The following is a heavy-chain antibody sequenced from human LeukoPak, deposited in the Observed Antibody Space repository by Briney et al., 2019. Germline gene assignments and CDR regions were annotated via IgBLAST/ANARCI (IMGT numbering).Heavy chain of an antibody. D-gene: IGHD5-18*01. CDR3: ARDTANTRGLGRGLPWFDP. CDR1: GGSISSYY. V-gene: IGHV4-59*01. CDR2: IYCSGST. J-gene: IGHJ5*02. Sequence: SETLSLTCTVSGGSISSYYWSWIRQPPGKGLEWIGYIYCSGSTNYNPSLKSRVTISVDTSKNQFSLKLSSVTAADTAVYYCARDTANTRGLGRGLPWFDPWGQGTLVTVSS.